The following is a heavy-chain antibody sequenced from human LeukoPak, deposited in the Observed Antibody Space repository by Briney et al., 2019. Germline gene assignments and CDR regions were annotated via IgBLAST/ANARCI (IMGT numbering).Heavy chain of an antibody. CDR2: VSGSGGST. CDR3: AKDLDIVATITGN. V-gene: IGHV3-23*01. D-gene: IGHD5-12*01. CDR1: GFTFSSYA. J-gene: IGHJ4*02. Sequence: KTGGSLRLSCAASGFTFSSYAMSCVRQAPGKGLEWVSGVSGSGGSTYYADSVKGRFTISRDNSKNTLYLQMNSLRAEDTAVYYCAKDLDIVATITGNWGQGTLVTVSS.